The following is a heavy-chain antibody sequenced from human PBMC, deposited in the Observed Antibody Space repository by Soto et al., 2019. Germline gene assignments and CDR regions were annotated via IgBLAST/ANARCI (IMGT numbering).Heavy chain of an antibody. Sequence: PSETLSLTCTVSGGSMINFYWSWFRQPPGRGLEWIGYVYYNGNTKYNPSLQSRVTMSVDTSKNQFSLNVRSVTAADTAICYCARALRGDYWGRGTLVTSPQ. J-gene: IGHJ4*02. CDR1: GGSMINFY. CDR3: ARALRGDY. V-gene: IGHV4-59*01. CDR2: VYYNGNT.